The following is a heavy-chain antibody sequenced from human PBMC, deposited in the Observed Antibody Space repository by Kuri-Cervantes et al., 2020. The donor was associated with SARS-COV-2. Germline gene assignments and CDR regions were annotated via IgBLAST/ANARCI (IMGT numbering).Heavy chain of an antibody. CDR2: IYPGGST. D-gene: IGHD4-17*01. CDR3: ARHDLTTETTRERGLDY. J-gene: IGHJ4*02. V-gene: IGHV4-30-2*01. CDR1: GASITSGGYS. Sequence: SETLSLTCVVSGASITSGGYSWSWVRQPPGEGLEWIGFIYPGGSTSYNPSLQSRVTISMDGSENRFSLRLTSVTAADTAVYYCARHDLTTETTRERGLDYWGQGTLVTVSS.